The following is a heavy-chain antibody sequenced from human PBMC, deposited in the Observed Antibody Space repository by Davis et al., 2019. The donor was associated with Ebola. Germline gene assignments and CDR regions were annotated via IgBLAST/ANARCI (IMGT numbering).Heavy chain of an antibody. CDR2: ISSSSSTI. J-gene: IGHJ4*02. Sequence: GESLKISCAASGFTFSSYSMNWVRQAPGKGLEWVSYISSSSSTIYYADSVKGRFTISRDNAKNSLYLQMNSLRDEDTAVYYCARGSWCSGTSCYPFDYWGQGTLVTVSS. V-gene: IGHV3-48*02. CDR1: GFTFSSYS. CDR3: ARGSWCSGTSCYPFDY. D-gene: IGHD2-2*01.